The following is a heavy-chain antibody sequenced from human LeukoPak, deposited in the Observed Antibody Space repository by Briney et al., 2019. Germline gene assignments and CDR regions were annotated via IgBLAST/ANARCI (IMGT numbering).Heavy chain of an antibody. V-gene: IGHV3-7*05. CDR1: GFTFTTYW. CDR2: IKPDGSEE. CDR3: ARRNVAGVPRDYFDY. D-gene: IGHD6-19*01. Sequence: GGSLRLSCAASGFTFTTYWMSWVRQAPGKGLEWVANIKPDGSEEYYVDSVKGRFSISRDNAQNSLYLQMNSLRAEDTAVYFCARRNVAGVPRDYFDYWGQGALVTVSS. J-gene: IGHJ4*02.